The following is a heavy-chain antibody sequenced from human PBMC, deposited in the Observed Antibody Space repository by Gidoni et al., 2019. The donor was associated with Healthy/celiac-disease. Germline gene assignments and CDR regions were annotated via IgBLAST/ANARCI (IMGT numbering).Heavy chain of an antibody. CDR1: GGSISSYY. CDR3: AREPSRCSGGSCTESYYCDY. V-gene: IGHV4-59*01. CDR2: IYYSGST. J-gene: IGHJ4*02. D-gene: IGHD2-15*01. Sequence: QVQLQESGPGLVKPSETLSLTCPLSGGSISSYYWSWIRQPPVQGLEWIGYIYYSGSTTYNPSLKSRVTISVDTSKNQFSRKLSSVTAADTAVYYCAREPSRCSGGSCTESYYCDYWGQGTLVTVSS.